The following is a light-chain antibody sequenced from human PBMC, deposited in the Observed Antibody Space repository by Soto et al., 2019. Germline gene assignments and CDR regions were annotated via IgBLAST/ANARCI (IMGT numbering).Light chain of an antibody. CDR3: HQSGSSPQT. Sequence: EVVLTKSPGTLSLSPGERATLSCRASQTVNNKYLAWYQQTPGQAPRLLIYGASSRATGIPDRFSGSGSGTDFTLSINRLEPEDFAVYYCHQSGSSPQTFGQGIKVDIK. CDR2: GAS. V-gene: IGKV3-20*01. CDR1: QTVNNKY. J-gene: IGKJ1*01.